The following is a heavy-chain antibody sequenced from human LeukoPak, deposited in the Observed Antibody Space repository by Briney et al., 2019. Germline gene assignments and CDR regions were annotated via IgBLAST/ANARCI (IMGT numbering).Heavy chain of an antibody. CDR2: MSYSGSST. Sequence: PGGSLRLSCAASGFTFSSCAMNWVRQAPGKGLEWVSAMSYSGSSTYYADSVKGRFTISRDNSKNTLYLQMNSLRAEDTAVYYCARSTVVTMTQHYFDYWGQGALVTVSS. V-gene: IGHV3-23*01. J-gene: IGHJ4*02. D-gene: IGHD3-22*01. CDR3: ARSTVVTMTQHYFDY. CDR1: GFTFSSCA.